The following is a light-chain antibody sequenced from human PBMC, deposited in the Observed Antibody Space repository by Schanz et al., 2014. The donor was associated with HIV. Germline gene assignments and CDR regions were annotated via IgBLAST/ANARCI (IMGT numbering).Light chain of an antibody. Sequence: QSALTQPASLSGSPGQSVTISCTGTAGDVGSYDYVSWYQQHPGKAPKLMIYDVSKRPSGVPDRFSGSKSGNTASLTVSGLQDEDEADYYCNSFAGGQNYVFGTGTKLTVL. CDR2: DVS. CDR1: AGDVGSYDY. V-gene: IGLV2-8*01. J-gene: IGLJ1*01. CDR3: NSFAGGQNYV.